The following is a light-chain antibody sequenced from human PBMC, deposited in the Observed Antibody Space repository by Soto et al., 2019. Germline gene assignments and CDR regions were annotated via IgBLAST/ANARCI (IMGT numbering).Light chain of an antibody. CDR3: QHSGASPIP. J-gene: IGKJ5*01. CDR1: ESVTSS. V-gene: IGKV3-20*01. Sequence: EIVMTQSPATRSVSQGDRATLSCRASESVTSSLAWYTKKPGQAPRLLISGASSRATGIPDRFSGSGSGTDGSLTLDRLEPEEGALDYGQHSGASPIPVGQATRLELK. CDR2: GAS.